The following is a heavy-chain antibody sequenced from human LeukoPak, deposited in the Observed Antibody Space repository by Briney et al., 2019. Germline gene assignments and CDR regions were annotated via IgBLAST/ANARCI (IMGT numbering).Heavy chain of an antibody. CDR2: IYYSGST. D-gene: IGHD4-23*01. CDR1: GGSISSYY. Sequence: PSETLSLTCTVAGGSISSYYWSWIRQPPGKGLEWIGYIYYSGSTNYNPSLKSRVTISVDTSKKQFSLKLSYVTAADTAVYYCARDGGNYVYDIWGQGTMVTVSS. J-gene: IGHJ3*02. V-gene: IGHV4-59*01. CDR3: ARDGGNYVYDI.